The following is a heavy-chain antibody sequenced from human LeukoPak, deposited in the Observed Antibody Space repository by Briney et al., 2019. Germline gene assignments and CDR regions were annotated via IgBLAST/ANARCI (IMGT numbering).Heavy chain of an antibody. D-gene: IGHD2-15*01. Sequence: SGGSLRLSCAASGFTFSSYAMSWVRQAPGKGLEWVSAISGSGGSTYYADSVKGRFTISRGNSKNTLYLQMNSLRAEDTAVYYCAKDGVAAISSMWLVHPYYFDYWGQGTLVTVSS. CDR2: ISGSGGST. V-gene: IGHV3-23*01. CDR1: GFTFSSYA. CDR3: AKDGVAAISSMWLVHPYYFDY. J-gene: IGHJ4*02.